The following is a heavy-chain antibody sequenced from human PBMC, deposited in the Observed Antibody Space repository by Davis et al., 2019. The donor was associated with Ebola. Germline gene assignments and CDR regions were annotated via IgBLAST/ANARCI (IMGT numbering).Heavy chain of an antibody. D-gene: IGHD3-22*01. CDR3: ARAVIVVVITTDLYYFDY. V-gene: IGHV4-39*07. CDR1: GGSISSSSYY. J-gene: IGHJ4*02. Sequence: PSETLSLTCTVSGGSISSSSYYWGWIRQPPGKGLEWIGSIYYSGSTYYNPSLKSRVTISVDTSKNQFSLKLSSVTAADTAVYYCARAVIVVVITTDLYYFDYWGQGTLVTVSS. CDR2: IYYSGST.